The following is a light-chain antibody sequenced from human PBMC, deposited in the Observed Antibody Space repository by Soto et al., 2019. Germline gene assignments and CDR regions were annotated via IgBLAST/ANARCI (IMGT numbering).Light chain of an antibody. CDR3: GTWDSSLSADVV. V-gene: IGLV1-51*01. Sequence: QSVLTQPPSVSAAPGQKVTISCSGSSSNIGNNYVSWYQQLPGTAPKLLIYDNNKQPSGIPDRFSGSKSGTSATLGITGLQTGDEADYYCGTWDSSLSADVVFGGGTKVTVL. CDR1: SSNIGNNY. CDR2: DNN. J-gene: IGLJ2*01.